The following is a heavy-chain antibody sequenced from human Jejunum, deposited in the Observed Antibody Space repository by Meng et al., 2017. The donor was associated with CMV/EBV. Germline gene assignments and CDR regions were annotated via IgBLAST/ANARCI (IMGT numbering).Heavy chain of an antibody. V-gene: IGHV3-30*02. CDR1: GFTLSSYG. CDR3: AKEGVGGHFDY. J-gene: IGHJ4*02. D-gene: IGHD2-8*01. Sequence: ETLSLTCAASGFTLSSYGIHWVRQAPGKGLEWVTYADSVKGRFTISRDISKNTLFLQMNSLRAEDTAVYYCAKEGVGGHFDYWGQGTLVTVSS.